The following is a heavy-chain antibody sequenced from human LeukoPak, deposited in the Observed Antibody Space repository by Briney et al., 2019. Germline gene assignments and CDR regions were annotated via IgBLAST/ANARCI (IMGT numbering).Heavy chain of an antibody. CDR2: ISYDGSNK. CDR1: GFTFSSYG. J-gene: IGHJ4*02. D-gene: IGHD3-10*01. Sequence: PGGSLRLSCAASGFTFSSYGMHWVRQAPGKGLEWVAVISYDGSNKYYADSVKGRFTISRDNSKNTLYLQMNSLRAEDTAVYYCAKDRSSSARLLWFGEPIDYWGQGTLVTVSS. CDR3: AKDRSSSARLLWFGEPIDY. V-gene: IGHV3-30*18.